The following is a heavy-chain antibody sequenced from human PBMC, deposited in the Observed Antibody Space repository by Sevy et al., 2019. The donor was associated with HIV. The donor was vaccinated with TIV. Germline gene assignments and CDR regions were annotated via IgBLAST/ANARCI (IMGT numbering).Heavy chain of an antibody. V-gene: IGHV3-49*03. J-gene: IGHJ6*02. Sequence: GVLRLSCTASGFAFGDYAMTWIRQVPGKGLEWVGFIRTKPYGGTADYAASAKGRFTISRDDSKSIAYLQMSNLKTEDTAVYYCSRGAFGSSAGIHYYGLDVWGQGTTVTVSS. CDR3: SRGAFGSSAGIHYYGLDV. CDR1: GFAFGDYA. CDR2: IRTKPYGGTA. D-gene: IGHD6-6*01.